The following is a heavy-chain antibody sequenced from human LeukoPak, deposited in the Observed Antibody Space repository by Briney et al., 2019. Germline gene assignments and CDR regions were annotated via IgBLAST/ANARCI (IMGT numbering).Heavy chain of an antibody. D-gene: IGHD3-16*02. V-gene: IGHV3-23*01. CDR1: GFTFSSYA. CDR3: ARVPYDYVWGSYRPSYYFDY. Sequence: GGSLRLSCADSGFTFSSYAMSWVRQAPGKGLEWVSAISGSGGSTYYADSVKGRFTISRDNSKNTLYLQMNSLRAEDTAVYYCARVPYDYVWGSYRPSYYFDYWGQGTLVTVSS. CDR2: ISGSGGST. J-gene: IGHJ4*02.